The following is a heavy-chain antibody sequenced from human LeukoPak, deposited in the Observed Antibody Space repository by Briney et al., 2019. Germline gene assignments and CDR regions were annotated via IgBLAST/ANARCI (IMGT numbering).Heavy chain of an antibody. CDR2: IYHSGGRFETGST. Sequence: PSETLSLTCSVSGSSISSGHYWGWIRQPPGKGLEWIASIYHSGGRFETGSTHYSPSLKSRVTISVDTSKNQLSLMMTSVTAADTAVYYCARNSSDSSFDRWGQGTLVTVSS. D-gene: IGHD6-19*01. J-gene: IGHJ4*02. CDR1: GSSISSGHY. CDR3: ARNSSDSSFDR. V-gene: IGHV4-38-2*02.